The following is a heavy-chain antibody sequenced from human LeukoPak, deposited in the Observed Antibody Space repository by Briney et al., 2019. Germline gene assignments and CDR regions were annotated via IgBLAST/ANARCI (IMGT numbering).Heavy chain of an antibody. V-gene: IGHV3-74*01. CDR1: GFTFSSYW. CDR2: IYSDGSST. CDR3: ARGSAGIVVVPAAKPFDY. J-gene: IGHJ4*02. D-gene: IGHD2-2*02. Sequence: PGGSLRLSCAASGFTFSSYWMHWVRQAPGKGLVWVSRIYSDGSSTSYADSVKGRFTISRDNAKNTLYLQMNSLRAEDTAVYYCARGSAGIVVVPAAKPFDYWGQGTLVTVSS.